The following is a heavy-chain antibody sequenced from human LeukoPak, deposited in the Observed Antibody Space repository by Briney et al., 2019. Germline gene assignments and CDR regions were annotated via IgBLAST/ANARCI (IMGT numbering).Heavy chain of an antibody. Sequence: PGRSLRLSCAASGFTFSNYGMHWVRQAPGKGLEWVALISYDGSNKYYADSVKGRFTISRDNSKNTLYLQMNSLRSEDTALYYCARDATGDGDLESWGQGTLVIVSP. CDR3: ARDATGDGDLES. J-gene: IGHJ5*02. CDR2: ISYDGSNK. V-gene: IGHV3-30*03. CDR1: GFTFSNYG. D-gene: IGHD4-17*01.